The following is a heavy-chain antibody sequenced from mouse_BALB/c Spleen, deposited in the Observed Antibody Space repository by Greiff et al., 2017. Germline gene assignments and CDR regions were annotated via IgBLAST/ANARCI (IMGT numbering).Heavy chain of an antibody. CDR3: ASSYFDY. Sequence: EVQLQQSGPGLVKPSQSLSLTCTVTGYSITSDYAWNWIRQFPGNKLEWMGYISYSGSTSYNPSLKSRISITRDTSKNQFFLQLNSVTTEDTATYYCASSYFDYWGQGTTLTVSS. J-gene: IGHJ2*01. CDR2: ISYSGST. V-gene: IGHV3-2*02. CDR1: GYSITSDYA.